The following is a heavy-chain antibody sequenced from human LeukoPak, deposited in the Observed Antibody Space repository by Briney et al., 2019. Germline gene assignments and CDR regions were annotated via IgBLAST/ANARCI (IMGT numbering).Heavy chain of an antibody. CDR3: ARGPLLLQWLVPDWFDP. Sequence: GASVKVSCKASGGTFSSYGISWVRQAPGQGLEWMGWISGYNSKPFYAQNFQGRVTMTTDTSTSTVYMELRSLRSDDTAVYYCARGPLLLQWLVPDWFDPWGQGTLVTVSS. CDR1: GGTFSSYG. V-gene: IGHV1-18*01. CDR2: ISGYNSKP. J-gene: IGHJ5*02. D-gene: IGHD6-19*01.